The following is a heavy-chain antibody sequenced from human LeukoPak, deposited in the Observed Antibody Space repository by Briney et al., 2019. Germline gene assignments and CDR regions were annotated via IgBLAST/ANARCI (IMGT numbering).Heavy chain of an antibody. D-gene: IGHD3-3*01. Sequence: GASVKVSCKVSGYTFTSYGISWVRQAPGQGLEWMGWISAYNGNTNYAQKLQGRVTMTTDTSTSTAYMELRSLRSDDTAVYYCARDLSTIFGVVIYFDYWGQGTLVTVSS. J-gene: IGHJ4*02. V-gene: IGHV1-18*01. CDR1: GYTFTSYG. CDR2: ISAYNGNT. CDR3: ARDLSTIFGVVIYFDY.